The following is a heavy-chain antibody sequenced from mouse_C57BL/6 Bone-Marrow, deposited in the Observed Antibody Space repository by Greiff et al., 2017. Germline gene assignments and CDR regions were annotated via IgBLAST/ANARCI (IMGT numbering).Heavy chain of an antibody. CDR1: GYTFTSYW. J-gene: IGHJ3*01. Sequence: QVQLQQPGAELVKPGASVKVSCKASGYTFTSYWMHWVKQRPGQGLEWIGRIHPSDSDTNYNQKFKGKATLTVDKSSSTAYMQISSLTSEDSAVYYCAMGITTVVAPFAYWGQGTLVTVSA. CDR3: AMGITTVVAPFAY. D-gene: IGHD1-1*01. V-gene: IGHV1-74*01. CDR2: IHPSDSDT.